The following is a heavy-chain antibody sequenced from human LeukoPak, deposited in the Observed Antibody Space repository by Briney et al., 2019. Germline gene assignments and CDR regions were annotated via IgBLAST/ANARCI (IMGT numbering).Heavy chain of an antibody. Sequence: SETLSLTCAVPGYSISSGYYWGWIRQPPGKGLEWIGSIYHSGSTYYTPSLKSRVTISVDTSKNQFSLKLSSVTAADTAVYYCARDGGLSIGWYVGFDYWGQGTLVTVSS. V-gene: IGHV4-38-2*02. CDR1: GYSISSGYY. D-gene: IGHD6-19*01. J-gene: IGHJ4*02. CDR3: ARDGGLSIGWYVGFDY. CDR2: IYHSGST.